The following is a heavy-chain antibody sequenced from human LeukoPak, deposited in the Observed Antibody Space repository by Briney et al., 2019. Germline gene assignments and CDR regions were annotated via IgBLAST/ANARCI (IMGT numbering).Heavy chain of an antibody. CDR1: GYTFINYA. Sequence: ASVKVSCKASGYTFINYAISWVRQAPGQGLEWMGWIGTYNGNTKYAQEFQGRVTMTTDTSMSTGYMELRSLRSDDTAVYYCAMYYDILTGSPHYYYGMDVWGQGTTVTVSS. V-gene: IGHV1-18*01. CDR3: AMYYDILTGSPHYYYGMDV. J-gene: IGHJ6*02. D-gene: IGHD3-9*01. CDR2: IGTYNGNT.